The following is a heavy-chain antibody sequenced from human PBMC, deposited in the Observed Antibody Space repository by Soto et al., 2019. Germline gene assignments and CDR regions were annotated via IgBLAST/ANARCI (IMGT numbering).Heavy chain of an antibody. Sequence: AEVNVPCKANGYSFRSHGINWVRQAPGEGLEWMGWINPNSGNRNYAQKFEDRVTMTAVTSTSTVYMELRSLQSDDTAIYYCVRARLRGYANSVFYSRGR. V-gene: IGHV1-18*01. CDR2: INPNSGNR. CDR3: VRARLRGYANSVFYS. D-gene: IGHD3-10*01. CDR1: GYSFRSHG. J-gene: IGHJ2*01.